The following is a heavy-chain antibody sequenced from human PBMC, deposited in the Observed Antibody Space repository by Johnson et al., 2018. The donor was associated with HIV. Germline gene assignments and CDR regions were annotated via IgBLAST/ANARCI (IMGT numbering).Heavy chain of an antibody. J-gene: IGHJ3*02. Sequence: VQLVESGGGLIQPGGSLRLSCVGSGFTFSTNWMHWVRQAPGKGLAWVARISDDGNDISYADAVKGRFTISRDNAKNTLYRRMDSLGAEDTAVYYCANALDIWGQGTMVTVSS. V-gene: IGHV3-74*03. CDR1: GFTFSTNW. CDR3: ANALDI. CDR2: ISDDGNDI. D-gene: IGHD1-1*01.